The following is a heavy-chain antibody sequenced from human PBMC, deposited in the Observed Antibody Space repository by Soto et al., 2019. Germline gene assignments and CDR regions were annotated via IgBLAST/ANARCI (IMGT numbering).Heavy chain of an antibody. CDR3: ARDVVVVAATGPDYYYYGMDV. Sequence: GGSLRLSCAASGFTFSSYSMNWVRQAPGKGLEWVSYISSSSSTIYYADSVEGRFTISRDNAKNSLYLQMNSLRDEDTAVYYCARDVVVVAATGPDYYYYGMDVWGQGTTVTVSS. J-gene: IGHJ6*02. CDR1: GFTFSSYS. D-gene: IGHD2-15*01. CDR2: ISSSSSTI. V-gene: IGHV3-48*02.